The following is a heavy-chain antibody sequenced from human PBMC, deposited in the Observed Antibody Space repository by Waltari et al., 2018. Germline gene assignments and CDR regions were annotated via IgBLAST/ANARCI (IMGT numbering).Heavy chain of an antibody. V-gene: IGHV4-38-2*02. CDR1: GYSISSGYW. J-gene: IGHJ5*02. D-gene: IGHD1-26*01. CDR2: IYYNGTI. Sequence: QVQLQESGPGLVKPSEDLSLTCTVSGYSISSGYWWGWIRQPPGKGLEWIASIYYNGTIQYNPSLGSRATISADTSKNQFSLRLTSVTAADTAVYYCANNEWGLPVSWGQGTVVTVSS. CDR3: ANNEWGLPVS.